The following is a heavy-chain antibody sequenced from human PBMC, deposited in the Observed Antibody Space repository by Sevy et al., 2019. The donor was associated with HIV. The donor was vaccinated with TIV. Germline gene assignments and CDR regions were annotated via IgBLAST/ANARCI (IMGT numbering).Heavy chain of an antibody. CDR3: ARDGGTMTTPGSFDI. CDR1: GVSISSGAYS. Sequence: SETLSLTCAVSGVSISSGAYSWNWIRQPPGKGLEWIGYIYHTGNTYYNPSLKSRITISLDRSKNQFSLRLSSVTAADTSLYFCARDGGTMTTPGSFDIWGQGTMVTVSS. J-gene: IGHJ3*02. CDR2: IYHTGNT. V-gene: IGHV4-30-2*01. D-gene: IGHD4-17*01.